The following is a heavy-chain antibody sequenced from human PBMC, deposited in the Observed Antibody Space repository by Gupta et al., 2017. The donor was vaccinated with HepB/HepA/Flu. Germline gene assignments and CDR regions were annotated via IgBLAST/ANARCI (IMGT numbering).Heavy chain of an antibody. CDR2: ISYDGSNK. J-gene: IGHJ4*02. Sequence: QVQLVDSGGGVVQPGRPLRLSCAASGFTFSSFGMHWVRQAPGKGLEWVAVISYDGSNKYYADSVKGRFTISRDNSKNTLYLQMNSLRAEDTAVYYCAKDGTQQLVPDYWGQGTLVTVSS. CDR1: GFTFSSFG. D-gene: IGHD6-13*01. V-gene: IGHV3-30*18. CDR3: AKDGTQQLVPDY.